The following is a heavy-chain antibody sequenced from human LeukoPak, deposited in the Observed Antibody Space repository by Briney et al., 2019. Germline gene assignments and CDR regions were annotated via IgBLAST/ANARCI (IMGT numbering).Heavy chain of an antibody. D-gene: IGHD3-22*01. CDR1: GFTFSSYW. Sequence: PGGSLRLSCAASGFTFSSYWMSWVRQAPGKGLEWVANIKQDGSEKYYVDSVKGRFTISRDNAKNSLYLQMNSLRAEDTAVYYCAKDTSVHYYDSSGLDWGQGTLVTVSS. V-gene: IGHV3-7*01. CDR2: IKQDGSEK. J-gene: IGHJ4*02. CDR3: AKDTSVHYYDSSGLD.